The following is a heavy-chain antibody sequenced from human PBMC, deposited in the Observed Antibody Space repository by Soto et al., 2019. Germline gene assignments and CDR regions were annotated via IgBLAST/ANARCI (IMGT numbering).Heavy chain of an antibody. CDR3: AIGHWLGC. V-gene: IGHV3-7*01. CDR2: IKQDGNGR. J-gene: IGHJ4*02. CDR1: GFTFSDDF. D-gene: IGHD6-19*01. Sequence: ELQLVDSGGALVQPGESLSLSCAASGFTFSDDFTTWVRQAPGKGLEWVATIKQDGNGRYYVDSVKGRFTISRDNAKNSLYLQMNALRAEDTAVYYCAIGHWLGCWGQGTLVTVSS.